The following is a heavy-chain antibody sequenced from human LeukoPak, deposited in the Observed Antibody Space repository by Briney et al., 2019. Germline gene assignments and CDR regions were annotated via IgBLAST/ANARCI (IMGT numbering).Heavy chain of an antibody. Sequence: AASVKVSCKASGGTFSSYAISWVRQAPGQGLEWMGGIIPIFGTANYAQKFQGRVTITADESTSTAYMELSSLRSEDTAVYYCAYICSGWYGDGYFDYWGQGTLVTVSS. CDR1: GGTFSSYA. J-gene: IGHJ4*02. CDR3: AYICSGWYGDGYFDY. V-gene: IGHV1-69*13. CDR2: IIPIFGTA. D-gene: IGHD6-19*01.